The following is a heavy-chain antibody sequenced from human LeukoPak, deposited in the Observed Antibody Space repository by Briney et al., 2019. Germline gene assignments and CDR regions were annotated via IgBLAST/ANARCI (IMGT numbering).Heavy chain of an antibody. D-gene: IGHD1-26*01. CDR1: GFTFGSYW. CDR2: IWNNGNNR. Sequence: SGGSLRLSCAASGFTFGSYWMSWVRQAPGKGLEWVAVIWNNGNNRYADSVRGRFTNSRDDSKNTLYLQMDSLRAEDTAVYYCARDSVGVPTDFDYWGQGTLVTVSS. CDR3: ARDSVGVPTDFDY. J-gene: IGHJ4*02. V-gene: IGHV3-33*08.